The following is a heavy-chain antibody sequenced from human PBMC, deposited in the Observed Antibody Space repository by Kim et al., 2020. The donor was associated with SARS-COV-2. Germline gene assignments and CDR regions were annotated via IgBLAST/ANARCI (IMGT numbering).Heavy chain of an antibody. V-gene: IGHV1-46*03. CDR1: GYTFTSYY. J-gene: IGHJ6*02. D-gene: IGHD3-10*01. CDR2: INPSGGST. Sequence: ASVKVSCKASGYTFTSYYMHWVRQAPGQGLEWMGIINPSGGSTSYAQKFQGRVTMTRDTSTSTVYMELSSLRSEDTAVYYCASDLLWFGELCMARFCGMDDWGQGTTVTVSS. CDR3: ASDLLWFGELCMARFCGMDD.